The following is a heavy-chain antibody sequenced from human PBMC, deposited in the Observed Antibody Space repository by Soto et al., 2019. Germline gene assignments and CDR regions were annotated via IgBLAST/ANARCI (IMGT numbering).Heavy chain of an antibody. CDR3: ARYGSGSSVWFDP. CDR2: INHSGST. J-gene: IGHJ5*02. V-gene: IGHV4-34*01. Sequence: ETLSLTCAVYGVSFSGYYWSWIRQPPGKGLEWIGEINHSGSTNYNPSLKSRVTISVDTSKNQFSLKLSSVTAADTAVYYCARYGSGSSVWFDPWGQGTLVTVSS. CDR1: GVSFSGYY. D-gene: IGHD3-10*01.